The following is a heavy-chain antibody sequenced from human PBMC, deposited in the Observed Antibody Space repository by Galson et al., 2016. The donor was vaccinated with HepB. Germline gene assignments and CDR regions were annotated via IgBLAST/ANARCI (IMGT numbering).Heavy chain of an antibody. CDR2: ISGSGGST. D-gene: IGHD2-21*01. CDR3: ARIPPGGSDFGFDL. CDR1: GFTFSSCP. V-gene: IGHV3-23*01. J-gene: IGHJ3*01. Sequence: SLRLSCAASGFTFSSCPTSWVRQAPGKGLEWVSSISGSGGSTNYADSVKGRFTISRDNSMNTLYLHMNSLRADDTALYFCARIPPGGSDFGFDLWGQGTQVTVSS.